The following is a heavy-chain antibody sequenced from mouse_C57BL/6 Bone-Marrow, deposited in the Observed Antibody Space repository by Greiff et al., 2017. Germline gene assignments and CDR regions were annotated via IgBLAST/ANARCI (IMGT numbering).Heavy chain of an antibody. J-gene: IGHJ1*03. CDR1: GYTFTSYW. V-gene: IGHV1-55*01. CDR2: IYPGSGST. D-gene: IGHD1-1*01. Sequence: VQLQQPGAELVKPGASVKMSCKASGYTFTSYWMTWVKQRPGQGLEWIGDIYPGSGSTNYNEKFKSKATLTVDKSSSTAYMQLSSLTSEDSAVYYCARALFWPTGNFAYGGRGTGTTVT. CDR3: ARALFWPTGNFAYGG.